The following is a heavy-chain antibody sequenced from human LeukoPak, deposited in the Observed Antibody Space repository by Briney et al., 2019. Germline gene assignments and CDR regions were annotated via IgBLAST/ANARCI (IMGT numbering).Heavy chain of an antibody. V-gene: IGHV4-59*08. J-gene: IGHJ3*02. CDR2: IYYSGST. CDR1: GGSISGYH. Sequence: PSETLSLTCTVSGGSISGYHWNWLRQPPGKGLEWIGYIYYSGSTVSNPSLKSRVTISVDTSKNQFTLKLTSVTAADTAMYYCARRNDFDIWGPGTMVTVSS. CDR3: ARRNDFDI.